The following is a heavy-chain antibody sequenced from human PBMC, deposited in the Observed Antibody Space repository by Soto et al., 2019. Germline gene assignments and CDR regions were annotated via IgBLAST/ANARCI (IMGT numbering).Heavy chain of an antibody. V-gene: IGHV4-34*01. Sequence: SETLSLTCAVYGGSFSGYYWSWIRQPPGKGLEWIGEINHSGSTNYNPSLKSRVTISVDTSKNQFSLKLSSVTAADTAVYYCEREALYRSTWYASYYYYGMDVCRQVTTV. CDR3: EREALYRSTWYASYYYYGMDV. CDR1: GGSFSGYY. CDR2: INHSGST. J-gene: IGHJ6*02. D-gene: IGHD6-13*01.